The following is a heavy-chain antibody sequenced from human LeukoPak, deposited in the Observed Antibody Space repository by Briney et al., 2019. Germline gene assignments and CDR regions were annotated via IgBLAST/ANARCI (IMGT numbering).Heavy chain of an antibody. J-gene: IGHJ4*02. CDR2: ISYDGSNK. D-gene: IGHD3-22*01. CDR3: AKTSAGSSGYYV. V-gene: IGHV3-30*18. CDR1: GFTFSSYG. Sequence: GGSLRLSCAASGFTFSSYGMHWVRQAPGKGLEWVAVISYDGSNKYYADSVKGRFTISRDNSKNTLYLQMNSLRAEDTAVYYCAKTSAGSSGYYVWGQGTLVTVSS.